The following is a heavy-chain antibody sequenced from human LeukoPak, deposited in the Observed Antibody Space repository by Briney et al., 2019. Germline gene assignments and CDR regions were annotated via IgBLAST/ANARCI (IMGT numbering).Heavy chain of an antibody. V-gene: IGHV3-23*01. Sequence: QPGGSLRLSCAASEFSFSSYAMSWVRQAPGKGLEWVSAISGSGGSTYYADSVKGRFTVSRDDSKDTLYLQMNSLRAEDTAVYYCAKEGCTSATCYANCWGQGTLVTVSS. CDR3: AKEGCTSATCYANC. CDR1: EFSFSSYA. CDR2: ISGSGGST. J-gene: IGHJ4*02. D-gene: IGHD2-2*01.